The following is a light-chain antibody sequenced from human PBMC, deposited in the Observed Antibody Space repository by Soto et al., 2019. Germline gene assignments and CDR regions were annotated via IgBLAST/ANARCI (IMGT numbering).Light chain of an antibody. J-gene: IGKJ1*01. Sequence: AIQLTQSPSSLSASVGDRVTITCRASQGTSSYLAWYQQKPGKAPKLLIYDASSLESGVPSRFSGSGSGTEFTLTITSLQPDDFATYYCQQYNSYPWTFGQGTKVDIK. CDR2: DAS. CDR3: QQYNSYPWT. CDR1: QGTSSY. V-gene: IGKV1-13*02.